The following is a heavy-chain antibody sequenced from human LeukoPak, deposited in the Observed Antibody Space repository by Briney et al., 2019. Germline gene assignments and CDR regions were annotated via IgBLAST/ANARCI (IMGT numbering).Heavy chain of an antibody. CDR1: EFPFSRYS. V-gene: IGHV3-21*01. CDR2: LISGSTYI. CDR3: ARDGYYYDSSNFDY. D-gene: IGHD3-22*01. Sequence: GGSLRLSCVSSEFPFSRYSMNWVRQAPGKGLEWVSSLISGSTYIYYADSVKGRFTISRDNAKNSLYLQMNSLRAEDTAVYYCARDGYYYDSSNFDYWGQGTLVTVSS. J-gene: IGHJ4*02.